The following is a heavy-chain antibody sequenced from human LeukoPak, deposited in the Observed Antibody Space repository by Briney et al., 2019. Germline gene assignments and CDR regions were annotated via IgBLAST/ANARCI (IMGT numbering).Heavy chain of an antibody. J-gene: IGHJ5*01. D-gene: IGHD2-8*02. V-gene: IGHV3-21*01. CDR3: ARVAVSGPTGWFDS. CDR1: GFALKSYS. CDR2: SSSSSAYI. Sequence: GGSLSLSCAGSGFALKSYSLSWDRQAPGKGREWVSSSSSSSAYIYYADSVKGRYTISRDNVDNVVYLQMNSLGAEDTAVYYCARVAVSGPTGWFDSWGQGTLVIVSS.